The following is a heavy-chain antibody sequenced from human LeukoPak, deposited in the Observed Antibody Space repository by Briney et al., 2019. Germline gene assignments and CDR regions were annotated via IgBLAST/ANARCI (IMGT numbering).Heavy chain of an antibody. CDR1: GYTFTSYD. J-gene: IGHJ5*02. Sequence: GASVKVSCKAPGYTFTSYDINWVRQATGQGLEWMGWMNPNSGNTGYAQKFQGRVTMTRNTSISTAYMELSSLRSEDTAVYYCARGVPYGSGSYYAYWFDPWGQGTLVTVSS. CDR3: ARGVPYGSGSYYAYWFDP. D-gene: IGHD3-10*01. V-gene: IGHV1-8*01. CDR2: MNPNSGNT.